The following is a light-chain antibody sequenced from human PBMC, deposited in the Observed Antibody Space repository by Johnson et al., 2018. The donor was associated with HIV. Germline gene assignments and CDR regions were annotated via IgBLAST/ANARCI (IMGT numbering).Light chain of an antibody. V-gene: IGLV1-51*02. CDR1: VSNIESYF. Sequence: QSVLTQPPSVSAAPGQTVNISCSGNVSNIESYFVSWYQQLPGAAPTLLIYEDNKRPSGIPVRFSGSKSGATATLGITGLQTGDEADYYCGTWDTSLSAYVFGTGTKVTVL. CDR2: EDN. J-gene: IGLJ1*01. CDR3: GTWDTSLSAYV.